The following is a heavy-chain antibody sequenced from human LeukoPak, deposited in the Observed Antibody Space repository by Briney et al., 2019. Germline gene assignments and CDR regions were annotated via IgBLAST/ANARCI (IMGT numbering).Heavy chain of an antibody. V-gene: IGHV3-23*01. J-gene: IGHJ4*02. Sequence: GGSLRLSCAASGLTFSSNAMRWVRQAPGKGLEWVSAISGSDSSTYYADSVKGRFTISRDNFKNTVYLQMNSLRAEDTAVYYCANQGYWGQGTLVTVSS. CDR2: ISGSDSST. CDR1: GLTFSSNA. CDR3: ANQGY.